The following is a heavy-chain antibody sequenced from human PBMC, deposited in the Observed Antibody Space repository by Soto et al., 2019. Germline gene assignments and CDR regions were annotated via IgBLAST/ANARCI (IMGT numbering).Heavy chain of an antibody. CDR1: GGSSRSRSCY. J-gene: IGHJ4*02. V-gene: IGHV4-31*03. CDR2: LYYSGST. CDR3: ARPNDYGDYGY. D-gene: IGHD4-17*01. Sequence: TSETLSLRSTVSGGSSRSRSCYGVWVRQQQRKGLEWIGTLYYSGSTYYNPSLKSRVTISVDTSNNQFSLKLSSVTAADTAVYYCARPNDYGDYGYWGQGTLVTVSS.